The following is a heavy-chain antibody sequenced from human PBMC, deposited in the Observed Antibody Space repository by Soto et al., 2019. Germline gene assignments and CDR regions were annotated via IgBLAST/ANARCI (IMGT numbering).Heavy chain of an antibody. J-gene: IGHJ5*02. D-gene: IGHD6-19*01. V-gene: IGHV5-51*01. Sequence: GESLKISCKGSGYSFTSYWIGWVRQMPGKGLEWMGIIYPGDSDTRYSPSFQGQVTISADKSIRNAYLQWSSLKASDPAMYYCPRVGVADLLNNWFDPWGQGTVVTVSS. CDR3: PRVGVADLLNNWFDP. CDR2: IYPGDSDT. CDR1: GYSFTSYW.